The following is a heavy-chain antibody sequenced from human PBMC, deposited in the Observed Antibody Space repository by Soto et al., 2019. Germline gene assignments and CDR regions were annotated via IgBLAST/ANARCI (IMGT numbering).Heavy chain of an antibody. Sequence: EVQLVESGGGLVQPGRSLRLSCTASGFTFGDYAMSWVRQAPGKGLEWVGFIRSKAYGGTTEYAASVKGRFTISRDDSKSIAYLQMNSLKTEDTAVYYCTRGDYDFWSGYYTPPHFDYWGQGTLVTVSS. J-gene: IGHJ4*02. CDR2: IRSKAYGGTT. V-gene: IGHV3-49*04. CDR3: TRGDYDFWSGYYTPPHFDY. CDR1: GFTFGDYA. D-gene: IGHD3-3*01.